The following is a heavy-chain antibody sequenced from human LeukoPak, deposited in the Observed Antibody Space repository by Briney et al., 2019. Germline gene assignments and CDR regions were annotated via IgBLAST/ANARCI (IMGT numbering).Heavy chain of an antibody. V-gene: IGHV4-30-2*01. CDR3: ARHRGPYGGNADY. J-gene: IGHJ4*02. D-gene: IGHD4-23*01. CDR2: LYHSGST. CDR1: GGSISSGGYY. Sequence: PSQTLSLTCTVSGGSISSGGYYWSWIRQPPGKGLEWIGYLYHSGSTYYNPSLKSRVTISVDTSKNQFSLKLSSVTAADTAVYYCARHRGPYGGNADYWGQGTLVTVSS.